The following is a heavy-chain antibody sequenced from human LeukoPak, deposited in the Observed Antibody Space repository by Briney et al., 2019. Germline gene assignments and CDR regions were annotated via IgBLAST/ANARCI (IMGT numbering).Heavy chain of an antibody. Sequence: SETLSLTCAVYGGSFSDYYWTWIRQPPGKGLEWIGEITHSGSTNYNPSLKSRVTISVDTSKNQFSLKLSSVTAADTAVYYCARSGGYSSPLGYWGQGTPVTVSP. J-gene: IGHJ4*02. CDR2: ITHSGST. CDR1: GGSFSDYY. V-gene: IGHV4-34*01. CDR3: ARSGGYSSPLGY. D-gene: IGHD6-13*01.